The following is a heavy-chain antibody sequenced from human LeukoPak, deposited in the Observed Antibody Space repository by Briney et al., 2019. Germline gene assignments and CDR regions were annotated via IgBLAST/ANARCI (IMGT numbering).Heavy chain of an antibody. D-gene: IGHD3-10*01. J-gene: IGHJ4*01. Sequence: PGRSLRLSCAASGFTLSSYGMHWVRQAPGKGLEWVPVISYDGSNKYYADSVKGRFTISRDNSKNTLYLQMNSLRAEDTAVYYCAKGTRGVIIPNFDYWGYGTLVTVSS. CDR2: ISYDGSNK. CDR3: AKGTRGVIIPNFDY. CDR1: GFTLSSYG. V-gene: IGHV3-30*18.